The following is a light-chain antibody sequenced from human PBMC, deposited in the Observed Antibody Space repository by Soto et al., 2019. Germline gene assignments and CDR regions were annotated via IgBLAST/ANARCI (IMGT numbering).Light chain of an antibody. Sequence: EIVLTQSPATLSSFPGDRVTLSCRASQYINTRLARYQHRPGQAPRLPIYQTSIRAAGIPARFSASGSGTDFTLTISDVQPEDFALYYCHQRQSWPRTFGQGTKVDIK. CDR1: QYINTR. CDR3: HQRQSWPRT. J-gene: IGKJ1*01. CDR2: QTS. V-gene: IGKV3-11*01.